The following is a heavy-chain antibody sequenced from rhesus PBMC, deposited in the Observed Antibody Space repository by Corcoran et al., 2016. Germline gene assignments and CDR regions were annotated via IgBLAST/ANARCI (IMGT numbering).Heavy chain of an antibody. CDR2: IYGSRRST. J-gene: IGHJ4*01. Sequence: QVQLQESGPGLVKPSETLSLTCAVSGGSFRSSCWGWIRQPPGKGLEWMGRIYGSRRSTEYNPTLKSRATITRDTSKNQFSLKLSSVTAADTAVYYCVRDAAGYYSGSLDYWGQGVLVTVSS. CDR3: VRDAAGYYSGSLDY. CDR1: GGSFRSSC. D-gene: IGHD3-16*01. V-gene: IGHV4-160*01.